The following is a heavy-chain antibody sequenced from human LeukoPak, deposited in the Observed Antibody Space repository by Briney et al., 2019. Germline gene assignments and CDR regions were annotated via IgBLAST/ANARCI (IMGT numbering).Heavy chain of an antibody. CDR1: GFAFSSYA. Sequence: GGSLRLSCAASGFAFSSYAMHWVRQAPGKGLEWVAVISYDGSNKYYADSVKGRFTISRDNSKNTLYLQMNSLRAEDTAVYYCARVYGSGRYYYGMDVWGQGTTVTVSS. D-gene: IGHD3-10*01. CDR2: ISYDGSNK. V-gene: IGHV3-30-3*01. J-gene: IGHJ6*02. CDR3: ARVYGSGRYYYGMDV.